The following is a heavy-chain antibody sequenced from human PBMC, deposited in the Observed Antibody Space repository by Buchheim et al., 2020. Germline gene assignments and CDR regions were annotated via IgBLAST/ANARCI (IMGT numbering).Heavy chain of an antibody. CDR1: GFTFSSYS. D-gene: IGHD3-3*01. V-gene: IGHV3-21*01. Sequence: EVQLVESGGGLVKPGGSLRLSCAASGFTFSSYSMNWVRQAPGKGLEWVSSISSSSSYIYYADSVKGRFTISRDNAKNSLYLQMNSLRAEDTAVYYCARAAYDFWSGYYTLIDYYYYYYGMDVWGQGTT. J-gene: IGHJ6*02. CDR2: ISSSSSYI. CDR3: ARAAYDFWSGYYTLIDYYYYYYGMDV.